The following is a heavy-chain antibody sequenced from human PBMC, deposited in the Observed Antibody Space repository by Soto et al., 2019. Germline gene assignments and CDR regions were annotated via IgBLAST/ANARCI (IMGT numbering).Heavy chain of an antibody. CDR2: IYYSGST. CDR3: ARHLAGSSSWYWFDP. Sequence: QLQLQESGPGLVKPSETLSLTCTVSGGSISSSSYYWGWIRQPPGKGLEWIGSIYYSGSTYYNPSLKSRVTISVDTSKNQFSLKLSSVTAADTAVYYCARHLAGSSSWYWFDPWGQGTLVTVSS. J-gene: IGHJ5*02. V-gene: IGHV4-39*01. CDR1: GGSISSSSYY. D-gene: IGHD6-13*01.